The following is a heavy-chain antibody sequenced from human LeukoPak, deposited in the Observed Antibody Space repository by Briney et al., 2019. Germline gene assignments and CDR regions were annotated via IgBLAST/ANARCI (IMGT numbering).Heavy chain of an antibody. V-gene: IGHV3-23*01. J-gene: IGHJ4*02. CDR1: GFTFTSYG. D-gene: IGHD2/OR15-2a*01. Sequence: GGSLRLSCAASGFTFTSYGISWVRQAPGKGLEWVSAISGSGGITHYADSVKGRFTISRDNSKNTLYLQMNSLRAEDTAVYCCAKDLSVPYYFDYWGQGTLVTVST. CDR3: AKDLSVPYYFDY. CDR2: ISGSGGIT.